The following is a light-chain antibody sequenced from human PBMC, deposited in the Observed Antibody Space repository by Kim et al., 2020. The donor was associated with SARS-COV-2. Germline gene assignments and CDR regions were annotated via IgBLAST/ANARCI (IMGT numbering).Light chain of an antibody. CDR2: DAS. J-gene: IGKJ5*01. V-gene: IGKV3D-20*01. Sequence: PGGRATLSCGASHSVGSSLAWYQQKPGLAPRLLIYDASNKATGIPDRFSGGGSGTDFTLTISRLEPEDFAVYYCQQYVTSPITFGQGTRLEIK. CDR1: HSVGSS. CDR3: QQYVTSPIT.